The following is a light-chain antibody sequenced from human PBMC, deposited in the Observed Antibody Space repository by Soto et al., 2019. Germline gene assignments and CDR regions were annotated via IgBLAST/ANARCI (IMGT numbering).Light chain of an antibody. CDR2: DVS. CDR1: QAISSY. J-gene: IGKJ4*01. Sequence: DFQLTQSPSFLSASVGDRVTITCRASQAISSYFAWYQQKPGKAPKLLIYDVSTLQSGVPSRFSGSGSGTEFTLTISSLRPEDFETYYCQKFNGYPLTFGGGTKVEIK. CDR3: QKFNGYPLT. V-gene: IGKV1-9*01.